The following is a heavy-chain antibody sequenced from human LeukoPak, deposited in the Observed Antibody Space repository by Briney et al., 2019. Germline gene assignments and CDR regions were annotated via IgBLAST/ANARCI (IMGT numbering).Heavy chain of an antibody. Sequence: GGSLRLFCAASGFTFSSYAMSWVRQAPGKGLEWVSAISGSGGSTYYADSVKGRFTISRDNSKNTLYLQMNSLRAEDTAVYYCAKDPSYGDYFWFDPWGQGTLVTVSS. V-gene: IGHV3-23*01. J-gene: IGHJ5*02. CDR2: ISGSGGST. CDR1: GFTFSSYA. CDR3: AKDPSYGDYFWFDP. D-gene: IGHD4-17*01.